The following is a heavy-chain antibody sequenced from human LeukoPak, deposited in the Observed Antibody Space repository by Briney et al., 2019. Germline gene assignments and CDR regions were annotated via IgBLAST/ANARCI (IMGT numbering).Heavy chain of an antibody. CDR1: GFTFSNAW. CDR3: TTYPMVYAMNY. V-gene: IGHV3-15*01. D-gene: IGHD2-8*01. Sequence: GGSLRLSCGASGFTFSNAWMTWVRQAPGKGLEWVGRIKSKTDGGTTDYAAPVKGRFTISRDDSKNTVYLQMNSLKTEDTAVYYCTTYPMVYAMNYWGQGTPVTVSS. CDR2: IKSKTDGGTT. J-gene: IGHJ4*02.